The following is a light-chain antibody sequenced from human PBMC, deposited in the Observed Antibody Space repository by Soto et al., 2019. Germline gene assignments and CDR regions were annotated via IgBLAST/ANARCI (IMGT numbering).Light chain of an antibody. CDR2: SNN. J-gene: IGLJ2*01. CDR1: SSNIGSNT. CDR3: AAWDDSRNGSVV. V-gene: IGLV1-44*01. Sequence: QAVVTQPPSASGTPGQRVTISCSGSSSNIGSNTVNWYQQLPGTAPKLLIYSNNQRPSGVPDRFSGSKSGTSASLAISGLQSEDEADYYCAAWDDSRNGSVVFGGGTKLTVL.